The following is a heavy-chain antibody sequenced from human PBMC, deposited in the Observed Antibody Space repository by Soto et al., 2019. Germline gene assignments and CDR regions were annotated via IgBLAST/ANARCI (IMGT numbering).Heavy chain of an antibody. CDR1: GGTFSDYA. CDR3: AIGTRSSWSCDF. D-gene: IGHD6-13*01. J-gene: IGHJ4*02. Sequence: QVQVVQSGAEVKKPGSSVKVSCKASGGTFSDYAISWVRQAPGQGLEWMGGIIPLTETPVYAQTVQGRPSISADEVTSVAYMELSTLRSDDTAVYYCAIGTRSSWSCDFWGQGTLVTVSS. V-gene: IGHV1-69*01. CDR2: IIPLTETP.